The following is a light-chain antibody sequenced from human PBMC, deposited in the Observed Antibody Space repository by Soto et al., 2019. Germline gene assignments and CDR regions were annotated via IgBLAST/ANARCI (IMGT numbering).Light chain of an antibody. Sequence: QSVLTQPPSVSGAPGQRVTISCTGSSSNIGAGYHVHWYQQLPGTAPQLLIYDNTNRPSGVPDRFSGSKSGTSASLAITGRQSEDEADYYCQSYDSSLSALVFGGGTKLTVL. CDR1: SSNIGAGYH. J-gene: IGLJ2*01. CDR3: QSYDSSLSALV. V-gene: IGLV1-40*01. CDR2: DNT.